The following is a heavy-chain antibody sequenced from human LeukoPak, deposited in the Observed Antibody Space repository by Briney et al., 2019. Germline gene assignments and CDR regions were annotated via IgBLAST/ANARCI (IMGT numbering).Heavy chain of an antibody. D-gene: IGHD3-22*01. CDR1: GFTFDDYA. CDR3: AKGKYYYDSSGYLWFDP. CDR2: ISWNSGSI. V-gene: IGHV3-9*01. Sequence: GGSLRLSCAASGFTFDDYAMHWVRQAPGKGPEWVSGISWNSGSIGYADSVKGRFTISRDNAKNSLYLQMNSLRAEDTALYYCAKGKYYYDSSGYLWFDPWGQGTLVTVSS. J-gene: IGHJ5*02.